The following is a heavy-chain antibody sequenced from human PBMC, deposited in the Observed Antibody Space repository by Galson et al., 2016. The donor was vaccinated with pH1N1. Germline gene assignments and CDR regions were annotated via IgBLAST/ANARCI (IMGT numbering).Heavy chain of an antibody. CDR1: GYSFTSQW. CDR3: ARQYDFGDYRGNAFDI. D-gene: IGHD4-17*01. Sequence: QSGAEVKKPGESLKISCKASGYSFTSQWIAWVRQVPGKGLEWVGVVNPGGSTIRYSTSFQGQVTISSDKSISTAYLQWVSLKASDTATYYCARQYDFGDYRGNAFDIWGLGTMVIVSS. J-gene: IGHJ3*02. V-gene: IGHV5-51*03. CDR2: VNPGGSTI.